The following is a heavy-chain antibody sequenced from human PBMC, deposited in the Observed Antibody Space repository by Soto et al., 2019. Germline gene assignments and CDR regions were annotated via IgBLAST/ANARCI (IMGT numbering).Heavy chain of an antibody. CDR2: IYYSGTT. J-gene: IGHJ3*02. Sequence: PSETLSLTCSVSGGSIGGSSGYWGWIRQPPGKGLEWIGSIYYSGTTYYNPSLKSRVTISVDTSKNQFSLKLSSVTAADTAVYYCARPRGGYLGAFDIWGQGTMVTVS. D-gene: IGHD3-16*01. V-gene: IGHV4-39*01. CDR3: ARPRGGYLGAFDI. CDR1: GGSIGGSSGY.